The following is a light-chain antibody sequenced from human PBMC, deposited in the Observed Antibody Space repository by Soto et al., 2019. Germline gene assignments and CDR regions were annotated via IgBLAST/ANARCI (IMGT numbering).Light chain of an antibody. J-gene: IGLJ1*01. Sequence: QSFLTQPPSASGTPVQRVTISCSGSSSNIGTYSVSWYQQFPVTAPRLLIYSDNQRPSGVPYRFSSSKSVASASLAIIGLQSEDEDDFYCAPWDDRLXGCVVGTGTKVXV. V-gene: IGLV1-44*01. CDR1: SSNIGTYS. CDR2: SDN. CDR3: APWDDRLXGCV.